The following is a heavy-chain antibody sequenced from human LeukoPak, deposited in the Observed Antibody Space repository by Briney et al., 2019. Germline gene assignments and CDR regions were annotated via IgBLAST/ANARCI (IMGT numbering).Heavy chain of an antibody. CDR2: ISYSGST. V-gene: IGHV4-39*07. Sequence: SETLSLTCTVSGGSISSSDFNWGWIRQPPGKGLERIGVISYSGSTYYNPSLKSRVTISVDRSKNQFSLKLSSVTAADTAVYYCARGVAVAAPTGPWGQGTLVTVSS. CDR1: GGSISSSDFN. CDR3: ARGVAVAAPTGP. D-gene: IGHD6-19*01. J-gene: IGHJ5*02.